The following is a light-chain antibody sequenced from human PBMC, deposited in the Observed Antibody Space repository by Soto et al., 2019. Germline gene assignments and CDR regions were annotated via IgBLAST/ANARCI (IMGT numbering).Light chain of an antibody. J-gene: IGLJ1*01. Sequence: QAVLTQPPSVSGAPGQRGTITCTGSSPNIGAGYDVHWYQQLPGTAPKLLIYGNSNRPSGVPDRFSGSKSGTSASLAITGLQAEDEADYYCQSYDSSLSGSSVFGTGTKVTVL. V-gene: IGLV1-40*01. CDR2: GNS. CDR3: QSYDSSLSGSSV. CDR1: SPNIGAGYD.